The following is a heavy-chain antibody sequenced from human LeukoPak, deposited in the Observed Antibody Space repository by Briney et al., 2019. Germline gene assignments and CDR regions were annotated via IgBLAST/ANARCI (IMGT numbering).Heavy chain of an antibody. CDR1: GFTLSSYS. J-gene: IGHJ4*02. D-gene: IGHD3-22*01. Sequence: GGSLRLSCAASGFTLSSYSIDWVRQAPGKGLEWLSYISSSSSTIYYADSVKGRFTISRDNAKNSVYLQMNSLRAEDTAVYYCARVWSSGYTKDYWGQGTLVTVSS. CDR3: ARVWSSGYTKDY. V-gene: IGHV3-48*04. CDR2: ISSSSSTI.